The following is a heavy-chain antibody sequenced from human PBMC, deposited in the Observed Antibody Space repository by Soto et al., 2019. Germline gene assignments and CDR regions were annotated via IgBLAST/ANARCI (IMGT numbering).Heavy chain of an antibody. CDR2: INHSGST. V-gene: IGHV4-34*01. CDR3: ARGEDSSGYSDAFDI. J-gene: IGHJ3*02. CDR1: GGSFSGYY. Sequence: SETLSLTCAVYGGSFSGYYWSWIRQPPGKGLEWIGEINHSGSTNYNPSLKSRVTISVDTSKNQFSLKLSSVTAADTAVYYCARGEDSSGYSDAFDIWGQGTMVTVSS. D-gene: IGHD3-22*01.